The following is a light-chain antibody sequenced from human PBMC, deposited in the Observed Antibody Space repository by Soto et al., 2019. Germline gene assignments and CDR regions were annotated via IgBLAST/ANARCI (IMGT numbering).Light chain of an antibody. V-gene: IGKV1-33*01. CDR3: QQYDNLVT. Sequence: DIQITQWPTSLSSCIVDRVTITCQASQNITNNLSWYQQKPGKAPNLLIYDTSNLETGVPSRFSGSGSGTDFTFTISSLQTEDIATYYCQQYDNLVTFGGGTKVDIK. CDR2: DTS. CDR1: QNITNN. J-gene: IGKJ4*01.